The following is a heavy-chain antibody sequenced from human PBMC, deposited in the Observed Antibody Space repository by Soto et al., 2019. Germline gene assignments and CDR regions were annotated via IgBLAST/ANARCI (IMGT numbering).Heavy chain of an antibody. D-gene: IGHD3-22*01. J-gene: IGHJ4*02. CDR1: GFTFSSYA. V-gene: IGHV3-21*01. Sequence: GGSLRLSCAASGFTFSSYAMNWVRQAPGKGLEWVSSISSSSSYIYYADSVKGRFTISRDNAKNSLYLQMNSLRAEDTAVYYCARDSRDSSGSLDYWGQGTLVTVSS. CDR2: ISSSSSYI. CDR3: ARDSRDSSGSLDY.